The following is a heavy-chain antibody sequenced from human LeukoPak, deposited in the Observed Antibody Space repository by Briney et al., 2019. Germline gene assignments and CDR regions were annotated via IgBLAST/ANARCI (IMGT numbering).Heavy chain of an antibody. J-gene: IGHJ4*02. V-gene: IGHV3-30*19. CDR2: ISFNGTNK. CDR1: GFTFSTYG. CDR3: ARGDTLLEWLYSDY. Sequence: GGSLRLSCATSGFTFSTYGMHWVRQAPGKGLEWVASISFNGTNKSYADSVRGRFTISRDSSKNTLYLQVSSLRAEDTAVYYCARGDTLLEWLYSDYWGQGTLVTVSS. D-gene: IGHD3-3*01.